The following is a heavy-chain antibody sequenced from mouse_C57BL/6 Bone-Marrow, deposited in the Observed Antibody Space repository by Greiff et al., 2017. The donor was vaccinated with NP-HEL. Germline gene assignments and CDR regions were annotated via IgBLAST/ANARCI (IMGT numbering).Heavy chain of an antibody. V-gene: IGHV1-69*01. J-gene: IGHJ3*01. CDR1: GYTFTSYW. CDR2: IDPSDSYT. Sequence: VQLQQPGAELVMPGASVKLSCKASGYTFTSYWMHWVKQRPGQGLEWIGEIDPSDSYTNYNQKFKGKSTLTVDKSSSTAYMQLSSLTSEGSAVYYCARGKRAWCAYWGEGTLVTVSA. CDR3: ARGKRAWCAY.